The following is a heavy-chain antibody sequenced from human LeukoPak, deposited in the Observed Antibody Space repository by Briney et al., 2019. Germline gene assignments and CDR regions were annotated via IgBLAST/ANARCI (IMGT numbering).Heavy chain of an antibody. CDR2: IMPLFGTA. V-gene: IGHV1-69*05. Sequence: AASVKVSCKTSGGTLNNSAISWVRQAPGQGLEWLGGIMPLFGTAGYAQKFQGRVTITKDESTRTGYLELTSLTSDDTAVYYCARDVHGDYGSGWFDPWGQGTLVSVSS. J-gene: IGHJ5*02. CDR1: GGTLNNSA. D-gene: IGHD4-17*01. CDR3: ARDVHGDYGSGWFDP.